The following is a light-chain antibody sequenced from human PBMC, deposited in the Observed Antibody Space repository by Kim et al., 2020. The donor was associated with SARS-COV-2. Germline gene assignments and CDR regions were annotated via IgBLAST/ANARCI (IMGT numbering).Light chain of an antibody. V-gene: IGKV3-11*01. J-gene: IGKJ5*01. CDR3: QQRSDWPPEIT. Sequence: EIVLTQSPATLSLSPGERATLSCRASQSVSYHLTWYQQKPGQAPRLLIYDASNRATGIPARFSGSGSGTDFSLTISSLDPDDFAVYYCQQRSDWPPEITFGQGTRLEIK. CDR2: DAS. CDR1: QSVSYH.